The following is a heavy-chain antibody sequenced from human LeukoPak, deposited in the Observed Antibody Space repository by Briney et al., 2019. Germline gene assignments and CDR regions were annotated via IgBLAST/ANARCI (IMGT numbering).Heavy chain of an antibody. CDR2: IYYSGST. CDR1: GGSISSYY. V-gene: IGHV4-59*01. D-gene: IGHD4-17*01. Sequence: PSETLSLTCTVSGGSISSYYWSWIRQPPGKGLEWIGYIYYSGSTNYNPSLKSRVTISVDTSKNQFSLKLSSVTAADTAVYYCARVQQTVTTPPDAFDIWGQGTMVTVSS. J-gene: IGHJ3*02. CDR3: ARVQQTVTTPPDAFDI.